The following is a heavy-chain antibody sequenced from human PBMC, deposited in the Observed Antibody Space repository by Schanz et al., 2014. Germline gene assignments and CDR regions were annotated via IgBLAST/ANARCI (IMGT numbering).Heavy chain of an antibody. J-gene: IGHJ4*02. CDR2: ISWNSGTI. D-gene: IGHD3-10*01. CDR1: GFTFDKYA. Sequence: EVQLVESGGGLVQPGKSLRLSCAASGFTFDKYAMHWVRQAPGKGLEWVSVISWNSGTIGYADSVKGRFTISRDNSKNTLYLQMSSLRPEDTAVYYCAKYRGYYRVSGSYRELEYWGQGTLVTVSS. V-gene: IGHV3-9*01. CDR3: AKYRGYYRVSGSYRELEY.